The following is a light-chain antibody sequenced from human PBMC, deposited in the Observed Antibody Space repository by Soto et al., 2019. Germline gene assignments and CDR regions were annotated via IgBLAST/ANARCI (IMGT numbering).Light chain of an antibody. Sequence: DFQMTQSPSTLSASVGDRVTITCRASQSISSSLAWYQQKPGKAPKVLIYKASSLEGGVPSRVSGSGSGTEFTLTISSLQPDDFASYYCQSYNGYWTFGQGTKVEIK. V-gene: IGKV1-5*03. J-gene: IGKJ1*01. CDR2: KAS. CDR3: QSYNGYWT. CDR1: QSISSS.